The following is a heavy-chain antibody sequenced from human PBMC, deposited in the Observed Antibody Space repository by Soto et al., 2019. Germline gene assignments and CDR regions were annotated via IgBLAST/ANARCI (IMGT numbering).Heavy chain of an antibody. J-gene: IGHJ5*02. V-gene: IGHV1-69*13. Sequence: SVQVSCKSSGRTFSNYSINWVRQAPGQGLEWMGGIIPIFGTANYAQKFQGRVTITADESTSTAYMELSSLRSEDTAVYYCVLWSGYYTVNWFDPWGQGTLVTVSS. D-gene: IGHD3-3*01. CDR2: IIPIFGTA. CDR3: VLWSGYYTVNWFDP. CDR1: GRTFSNYS.